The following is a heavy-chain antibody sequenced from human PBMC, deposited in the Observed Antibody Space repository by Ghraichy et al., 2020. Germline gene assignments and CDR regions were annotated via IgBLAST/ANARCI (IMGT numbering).Heavy chain of an antibody. CDR3: AKDLSGWDYYYYYGMDV. V-gene: IGHV3-23*01. CDR1: GFTFSSYA. D-gene: IGHD6-19*01. J-gene: IGHJ6*02. CDR2: ISGSGGST. Sequence: GGSLRLSCAASGFTFSSYAMSWVRQAPGKGLEWVSAISGSGGSTYYADSVKGRFTISRDNSKNTLYLQMNSLRAEDTAVYYCAKDLSGWDYYYYYGMDVWGQGTTVTVSS.